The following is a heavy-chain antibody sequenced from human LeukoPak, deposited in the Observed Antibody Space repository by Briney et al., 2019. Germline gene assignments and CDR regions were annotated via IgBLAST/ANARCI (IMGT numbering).Heavy chain of an antibody. V-gene: IGHV1-8*01. D-gene: IGHD3-10*01. Sequence: ASVKVSCKASGNTFTSYDINWVRQATGQGLEWMGWMNPNSGNTGYAQKFQGRVTMTRNTSISTAYMELSSLRSEDTAVYYCARGGVALLWFGDQIYYFDYWGQGTLVTVSS. CDR2: MNPNSGNT. J-gene: IGHJ4*02. CDR3: ARGGVALLWFGDQIYYFDY. CDR1: GNTFTSYD.